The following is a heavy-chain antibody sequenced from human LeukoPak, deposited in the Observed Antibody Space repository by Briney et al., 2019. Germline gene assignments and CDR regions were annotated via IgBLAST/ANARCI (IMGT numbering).Heavy chain of an antibody. CDR3: ARDLEGLADY. CDR1: EFTFSSYS. CDR2: ITNSGNSK. J-gene: IGHJ4*02. V-gene: IGHV3-48*04. Sequence: PGGSLRLSCAASEFTFSSYSMNWVRQAPGKGLEWVSYITNSGNSKSYADSVKGRFTISRDNAKNSLYLQMNSLRAEDTAVYYCARDLEGLADYWGQGTLVTVSS. D-gene: IGHD6-19*01.